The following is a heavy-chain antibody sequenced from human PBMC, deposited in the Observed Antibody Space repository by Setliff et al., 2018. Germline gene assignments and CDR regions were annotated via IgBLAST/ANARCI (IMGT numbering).Heavy chain of an antibody. J-gene: IGHJ5*02. V-gene: IGHV4-34*01. Sequence: PSETLSLTCAVYGGSFSGYYWNWIRQAPGKGLEWIREINHRGTTSYTPSLKGRVTISVDTSKNLFSLKLSSVTAADTAVYFCARGPRFDYESPTYRRRFDPWGQGTAVTVSS. CDR1: GGSFSGYY. CDR3: ARGPRFDYESPTYRRRFDP. D-gene: IGHD3-22*01. CDR2: INHRGTT.